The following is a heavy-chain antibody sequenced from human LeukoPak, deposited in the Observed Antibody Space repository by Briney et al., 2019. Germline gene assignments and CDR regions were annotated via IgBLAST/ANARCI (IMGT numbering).Heavy chain of an antibody. J-gene: IGHJ5*02. CDR3: AKESPLYSSSRYGSWFDP. CDR1: GFTFSSYG. CDR2: ISYDGSNK. Sequence: GGSLRLSCAASGFTFSSYGMHWVRQAPGKGLEWVAVISYDGSNKYYADSVKGRFTISRDNSKNTLYLQMNSLRAEDTAVYYCAKESPLYSSSRYGSWFDPWGQGTLVTVSS. D-gene: IGHD6-13*01. V-gene: IGHV3-30*18.